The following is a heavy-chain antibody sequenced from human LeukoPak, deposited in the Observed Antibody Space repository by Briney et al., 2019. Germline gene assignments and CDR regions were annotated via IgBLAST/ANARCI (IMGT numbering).Heavy chain of an antibody. J-gene: IGHJ4*02. CDR3: ARDLYEGSMLDY. CDR1: GGSISSSNW. Sequence: SETLSLTCAVSGGSISSSNWWSWVRQPPGKGLEWIGEIYHSGSANYNPSLKSRVTISVDKSKNQFSLKLSSVTAADTAVYYCARDLYEGSMLDYWGQGTLVTVSS. D-gene: IGHD2/OR15-2a*01. CDR2: IYHSGSA. V-gene: IGHV4-4*02.